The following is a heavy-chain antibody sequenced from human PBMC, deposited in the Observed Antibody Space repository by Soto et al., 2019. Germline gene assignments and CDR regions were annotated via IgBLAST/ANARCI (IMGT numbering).Heavy chain of an antibody. V-gene: IGHV3-30*18. J-gene: IGHJ5*02. CDR2: ISYDGSNK. D-gene: IGHD1-26*01. CDR1: GFTFSSYG. CDR3: AKAVGATTDWFDP. Sequence: QVQLVASGGGVVQPGRSLRLSCAASGFTFSSYGMHWVRQAPGKGLEWVAVISYDGSNKYYADSVKGRFTISRDNSKNTLYLQMNSLRAEDTAVYYCAKAVGATTDWFDPWGQGTLVTVSS.